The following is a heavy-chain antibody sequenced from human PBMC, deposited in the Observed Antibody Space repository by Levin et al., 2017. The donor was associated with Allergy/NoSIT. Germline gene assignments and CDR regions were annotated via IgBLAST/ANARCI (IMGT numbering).Heavy chain of an antibody. Sequence: GESLKISCAASGFTFSNYAMSWVRQAPGKGLEWVSAVSGDGGSAEYADSVKGRFTISRDNSKNTLYLQMNSLRADDTAVYYCAKCSDPCYANWFDPWGQGTLVTVSS. CDR2: VSGDGGSA. V-gene: IGHV3-23*01. J-gene: IGHJ5*02. CDR3: AKCSDPCYANWFDP. D-gene: IGHD2-15*01. CDR1: GFTFSNYA.